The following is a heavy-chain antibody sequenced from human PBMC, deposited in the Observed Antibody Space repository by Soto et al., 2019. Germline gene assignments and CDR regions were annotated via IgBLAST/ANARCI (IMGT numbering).Heavy chain of an antibody. V-gene: IGHV3-21*01. Sequence: GGSLRLSGVGYGFTFSSYSMNWVRQAPGKGLEWVSSISSSSTYIYYADSVKGRFTISRDNARDSLHLQMNSLRAEDTAVYYCARDPSDLWEPDQYFLHWGQGTLVTVSS. CDR2: ISSSSTYI. CDR1: GFTFSSYS. CDR3: ARDPSDLWEPDQYFLH. D-gene: IGHD1-26*01. J-gene: IGHJ1*01.